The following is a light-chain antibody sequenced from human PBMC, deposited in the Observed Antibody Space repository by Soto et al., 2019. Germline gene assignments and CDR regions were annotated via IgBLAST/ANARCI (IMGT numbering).Light chain of an antibody. CDR2: AAS. Sequence: EIAMTESPATLSVSPGERARLSCRASQTVINNQLAWYQQTPGQAPRLLIYAASSRATGIPDRFSGSGSGTDFTLTITRLEPEDSAMYYCQQYGSSGGITFGHGTRLEIK. CDR3: QQYGSSGGIT. V-gene: IGKV3-20*01. J-gene: IGKJ5*01. CDR1: QTVINNQ.